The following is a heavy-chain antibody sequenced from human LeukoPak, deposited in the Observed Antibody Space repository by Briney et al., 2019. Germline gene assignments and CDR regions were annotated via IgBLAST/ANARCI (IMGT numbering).Heavy chain of an antibody. CDR3: ARDMVAGGPDY. Sequence: PGGSLRLSCSASGFSFSSYEMNWVRQAPGKGLEWISYITGSGDTIYYADSVKGRFTISRDNAKNSLFLQMNSLTADDTAVYYCARDMVAGGPDYWGQGTLVTVSS. D-gene: IGHD6-19*01. CDR1: GFSFSSYE. CDR2: ITGSGDTI. V-gene: IGHV3-48*03. J-gene: IGHJ4*02.